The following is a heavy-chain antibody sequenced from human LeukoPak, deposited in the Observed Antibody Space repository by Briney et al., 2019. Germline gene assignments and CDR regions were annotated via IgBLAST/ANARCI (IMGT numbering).Heavy chain of an antibody. V-gene: IGHV4-34*01. CDR2: INHSGST. Sequence: TSETLSLTCAVYGGSFSGYYWSWIRQPPGKGLEWIGEINHSGSTNYNPSLKSRVTISVDTSKNQFSLKLSSVTAADTAVYYCARGSGSGSYYSYYYGMDVWGQGTTVTVSS. D-gene: IGHD3-10*01. CDR3: ARGSGSGSYYSYYYGMDV. J-gene: IGHJ6*02. CDR1: GGSFSGYY.